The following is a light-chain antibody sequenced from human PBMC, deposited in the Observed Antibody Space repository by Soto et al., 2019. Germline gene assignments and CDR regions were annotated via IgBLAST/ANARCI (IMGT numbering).Light chain of an antibody. Sequence: QSALTQPRSASGSPGQSITISCTGISSDVGGYNYVSWYQQHPAKAPKLIIFDVSKRPSGVPNRFSGSKSGNTASLTISGLRAEDEADYYCCSYVGRNTYVFGTGTQLTVL. CDR2: DVS. V-gene: IGLV2-11*01. CDR1: SSDVGGYNY. J-gene: IGLJ1*01. CDR3: CSYVGRNTYV.